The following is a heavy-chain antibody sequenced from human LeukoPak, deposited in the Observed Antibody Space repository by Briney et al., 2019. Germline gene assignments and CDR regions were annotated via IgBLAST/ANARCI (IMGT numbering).Heavy chain of an antibody. CDR1: GFTFDDYT. J-gene: IGHJ3*01. D-gene: IGHD1-26*01. CDR2: ISWDGGST. Sequence: GGSLRLSCAASGFTFDDYTMHWVRPAPGNGLEWVSLISWDGGSTYYADSVKGRFTISRDNSKDTLYLQMNSLRAEDTAVYYCARDLRVGALVGAWGQGTMVTVSS. V-gene: IGHV3-43*01. CDR3: ARDLRVGALVGA.